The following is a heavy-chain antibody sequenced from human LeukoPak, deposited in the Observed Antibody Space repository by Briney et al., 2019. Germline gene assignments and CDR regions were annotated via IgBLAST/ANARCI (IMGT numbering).Heavy chain of an antibody. CDR3: ARRRGYSGYDFTLPFDY. CDR2: IYYSGST. J-gene: IGHJ4*02. D-gene: IGHD5-12*01. CDR1: GGSISSSSYY. V-gene: IGHV4-39*01. Sequence: LSETLSLTCTVSGGSISSSSYYWGWIRQPPGKGLEWIGSIYYSGSTYYNPSLKSRVTISVDTSKNQFSLKLSSVTAADTAVYYCARRRGYSGYDFTLPFDYWGQGTLVTVSS.